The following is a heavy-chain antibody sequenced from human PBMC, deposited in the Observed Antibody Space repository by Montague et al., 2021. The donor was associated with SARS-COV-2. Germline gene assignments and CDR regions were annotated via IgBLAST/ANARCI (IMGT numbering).Heavy chain of an antibody. Sequence: SLRLSCAASGFTFRSYTMNWVRQSPGMGLEWVSFISSSSSSIYYADSLKGRFTISRDNAKNSLYLQMNSLRVEDTAVYYCVGGGACSGGKCNGGARDWSQGTLVTVSS. J-gene: IGHJ4*02. CDR2: ISSSSSSI. V-gene: IGHV3-21*01. D-gene: IGHD2-15*01. CDR1: GFTFRSYT. CDR3: VGGGACSGGKCNGGARD.